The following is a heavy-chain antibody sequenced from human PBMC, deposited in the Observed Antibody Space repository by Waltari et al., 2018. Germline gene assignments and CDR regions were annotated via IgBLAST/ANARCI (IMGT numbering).Heavy chain of an antibody. CDR3: ARAASSEVVGWFDP. J-gene: IGHJ5*02. D-gene: IGHD6-6*01. CDR1: GFTFSSYR. Sequence: EVQLVESGGGLVKPGGSLSLSCAASGFTFSSYRMNWVRQAPGKGLEWVSSISSSSSYIYYADSVKGRFTISRDNAKNSLYLQMNSLRAEDTAVYYCARAASSEVVGWFDPWGQGTLVTVSS. CDR2: ISSSSSYI. V-gene: IGHV3-21*01.